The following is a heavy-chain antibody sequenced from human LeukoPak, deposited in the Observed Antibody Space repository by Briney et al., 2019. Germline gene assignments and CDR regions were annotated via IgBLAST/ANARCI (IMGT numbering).Heavy chain of an antibody. CDR1: GFTFSNAW. D-gene: IGHD5-18*01. CDR3: ARDFRQLWLIHDAFDI. J-gene: IGHJ3*02. Sequence: PGGSLRLSCAASGFTFSNAWMSWVRQAPGKGLEWVGRIKSKTDGGTTDYAAPVKGRFTISRDDSKNTLYLQMNSLRAEDTAVYYCARDFRQLWLIHDAFDIWGQGTMVTVSS. V-gene: IGHV3-15*01. CDR2: IKSKTDGGTT.